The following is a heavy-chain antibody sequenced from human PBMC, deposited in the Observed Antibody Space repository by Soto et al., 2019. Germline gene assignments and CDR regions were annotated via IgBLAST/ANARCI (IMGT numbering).Heavy chain of an antibody. CDR2: TANKGNGYTT. CDR1: GFTSSDHY. J-gene: IGHJ6*02. Sequence: EEQLVESGGGLVQAGGSLRVSCEVSGFTSSDHYMEWVRQAPGKGLEWVGRTANKGNGYTTEYAASVKGRFVISRDHSKNSLYLQMNSLKIEDTAVYYCARSGYGHGLDVWGQGTTVTVSS. D-gene: IGHD3-10*01. V-gene: IGHV3-72*01. CDR3: ARSGYGHGLDV.